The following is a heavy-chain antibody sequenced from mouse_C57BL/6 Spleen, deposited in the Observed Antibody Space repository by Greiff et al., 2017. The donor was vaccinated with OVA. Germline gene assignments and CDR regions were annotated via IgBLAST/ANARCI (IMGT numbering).Heavy chain of an antibody. CDR1: GFTFSDYY. Sequence: EVQLQESEGGLVQPGSSMKLSCTASGFTFSDYYMAWVRQVPEKGLEWVANINYDGSSTYYLDSLKSRFIISRDNAKNILYLQMSSLKSEDTATYYCARYDGYHWYFDVWGTGTTVTVSS. V-gene: IGHV5-16*01. D-gene: IGHD2-3*01. CDR3: ARYDGYHWYFDV. J-gene: IGHJ1*03. CDR2: INYDGSST.